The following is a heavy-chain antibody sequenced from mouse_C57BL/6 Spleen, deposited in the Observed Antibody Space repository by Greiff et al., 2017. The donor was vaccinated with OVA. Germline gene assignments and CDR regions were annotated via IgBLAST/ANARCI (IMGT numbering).Heavy chain of an antibody. CDR2: INPNNGGT. CDR3: ARTPDWAPLDY. V-gene: IGHV1-26*01. D-gene: IGHD4-1*01. J-gene: IGHJ2*01. CDR1: GYTFTDYY. Sequence: EVQLQQSGPELVKPGASVKISCKASGYTFTDYYMNWVKQSHGKSLEWIGDINPNNGGTSYNQKFKGKATLTVDKSSSTAYMELRSLTSEDSAVYYCARTPDWAPLDYWGQGTTLTVSS.